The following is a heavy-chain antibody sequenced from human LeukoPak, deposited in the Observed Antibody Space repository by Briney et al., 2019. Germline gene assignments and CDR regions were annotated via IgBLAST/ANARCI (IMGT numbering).Heavy chain of an antibody. V-gene: IGHV3-74*01. CDR3: TRVVVGATGLFDS. Sequence: GGSLRLSCTASGFALSGYWMHWVRQAPGKGLVWVSRSSADGSSAVYADSVKGRFTISRDNARNTLYLQMNRLRPEDTATYFCTRVVVGATGLFDSWGQGTLVTVSS. J-gene: IGHJ4*02. CDR2: SSADGSSA. D-gene: IGHD2-15*01. CDR1: GFALSGYW.